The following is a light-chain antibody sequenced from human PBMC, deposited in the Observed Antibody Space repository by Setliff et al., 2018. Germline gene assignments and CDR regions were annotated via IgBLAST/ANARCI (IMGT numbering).Light chain of an antibody. CDR2: DVS. CDR3: SSYTNSRTVI. Sequence: QSVLTQPASVSGSPGQSITISCTGTNSDVGAYNYVSWYQRHPGEAPKLLLYDVSNRPSGISHRFSGSKSGSTASLTISGLQAEDEADYFCSSYTNSRTVIFGGGTKVTV. V-gene: IGLV2-14*03. J-gene: IGLJ2*01. CDR1: NSDVGAYNY.